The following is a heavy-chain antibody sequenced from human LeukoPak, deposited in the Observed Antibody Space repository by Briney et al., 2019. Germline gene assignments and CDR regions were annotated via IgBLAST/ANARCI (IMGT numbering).Heavy chain of an antibody. V-gene: IGHV4-59*08. CDR1: GGSISSYY. CDR3: ARQFGIAADYDY. Sequence: SETLSLTCTVSGGSISSYYWSWIRQPPGKGLEWIGYIYYSGSTNYNPSLKSRVTISVDTSKNQFSLKLSSVTAADTAVYYCARQFGIAADYDYWGQGTLVTVSS. CDR2: IYYSGST. D-gene: IGHD6-13*01. J-gene: IGHJ4*02.